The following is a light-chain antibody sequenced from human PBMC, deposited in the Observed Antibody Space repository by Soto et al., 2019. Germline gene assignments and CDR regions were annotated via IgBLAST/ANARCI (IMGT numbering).Light chain of an antibody. CDR1: SSDVGRYNY. V-gene: IGLV2-14*01. CDR2: EVS. CDR3: CSCTDRTTWV. Sequence: QSALTQPASVSGSPGQSITISCTGTSSDVGRYNYVSWFQQHPGKAPKLMIYEVSNRPSGVSDRFSGSKSGNTASLTISGVQAEDEDEYYCCSCTDRTTWVFGGGTKLTVL. J-gene: IGLJ3*02.